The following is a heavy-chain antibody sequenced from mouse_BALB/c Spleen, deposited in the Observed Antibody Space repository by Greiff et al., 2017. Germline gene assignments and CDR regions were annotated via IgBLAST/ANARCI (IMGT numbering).Heavy chain of an antibody. CDR1: GFTFSSYA. CDR3: TRENCNAWDY. J-gene: IGHJ4*01. V-gene: IGHV5-9-4*01. Sequence: EVQLQESGGGLVKPGGSLKLSCAASGFTFSSYAMSWVRQSPGKGLEWLAEISSGGSYTYYPATVSGRITISRDNAKHTLYLEMSSLTSEAAAMYYCTRENCNAWDYWGQGTSVTVSS. CDR2: ISSGGSYT.